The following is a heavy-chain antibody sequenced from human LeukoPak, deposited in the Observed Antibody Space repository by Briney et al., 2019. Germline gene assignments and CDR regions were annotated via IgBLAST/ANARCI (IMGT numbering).Heavy chain of an antibody. V-gene: IGHV3-30*18. CDR2: ISYNGNDK. Sequence: GRSLRLSCAASGFTFSDYGVHWVRQAPVKGLEWVAVISYNGNDKYYGDSVKGRFTISRDNSKNTMYLQMNSLRVEDTAVYYCAKDSGGGNYIAEKDYWGQGTLVTVSS. CDR3: AKDSGGGNYIAEKDY. CDR1: GFTFSDYG. D-gene: IGHD1-26*01. J-gene: IGHJ4*02.